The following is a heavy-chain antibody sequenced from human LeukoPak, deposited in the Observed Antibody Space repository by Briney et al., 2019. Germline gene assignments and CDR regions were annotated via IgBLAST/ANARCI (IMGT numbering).Heavy chain of an antibody. CDR1: GYTFTSYG. Sequence: ASVKVSCKASGYTFTSYGISWVRQAPGQGLEWMGWMNPNSGNTGYAQKFQGRATMTRNTSISTAYMELSSLRSEDTAVYYCARAPSRRMTTVYYYYYGMDVWGQGTTVTVSS. CDR3: ARAPSRRMTTVYYYYYGMDV. D-gene: IGHD4-17*01. CDR2: MNPNSGNT. V-gene: IGHV1-8*02. J-gene: IGHJ6*02.